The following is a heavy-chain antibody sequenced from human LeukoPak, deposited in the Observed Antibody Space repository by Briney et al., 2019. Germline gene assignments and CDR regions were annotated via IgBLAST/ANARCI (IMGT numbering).Heavy chain of an antibody. CDR1: GFTFSSYA. Sequence: GGSLRLSCAASGFTFSSYAMSWVRQAPGKGLEWVSAISGSGGSTYYADSVKGRFTISRDNSKNTLYLQMNSLRGEDTAVYYCAGGYCSSTRCYYPYYFDYWGQGTLVTVSS. D-gene: IGHD2-2*01. J-gene: IGHJ4*02. V-gene: IGHV3-23*01. CDR2: ISGSGGST. CDR3: AGGYCSSTRCYYPYYFDY.